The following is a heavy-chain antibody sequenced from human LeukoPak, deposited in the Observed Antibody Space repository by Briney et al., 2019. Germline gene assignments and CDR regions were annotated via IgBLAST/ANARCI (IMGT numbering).Heavy chain of an antibody. CDR3: AREHVVVAATLYYFDY. CDR1: GYTFTGYY. D-gene: IGHD2-15*01. CDR2: INPNSGGT. V-gene: IGHV1-2*02. J-gene: IGHJ4*02. Sequence: ASVKVSCKASGYTFTGYYMHWVRQAPGQGLEWMGWINPNSGGTNYAQKFQGRVTMTRDTSISTAYMELSRLRSDDTAVYYCAREHVVVAATLYYFDYWGQGTLVTVSS.